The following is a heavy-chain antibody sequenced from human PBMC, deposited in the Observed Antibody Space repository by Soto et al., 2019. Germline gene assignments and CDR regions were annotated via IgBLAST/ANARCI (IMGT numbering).Heavy chain of an antibody. D-gene: IGHD7-27*01. CDR1: GGSFSGYY. CDR3: ARGWGRILDS. Sequence: QVQLQQWGAGLLKPSETLSLTCAVDGGSFSGYYWNWIRQPPGKGLEWIGEINHSGSTNYNPSLKSRVTISVDTSKNQFSLKLSSVTAADTGVYYRARGWGRILDSWGQGTLVTVSS. CDR2: INHSGST. J-gene: IGHJ4*02. V-gene: IGHV4-34*01.